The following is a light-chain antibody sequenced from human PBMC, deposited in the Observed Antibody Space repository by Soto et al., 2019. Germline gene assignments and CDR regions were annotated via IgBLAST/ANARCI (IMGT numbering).Light chain of an antibody. CDR3: QQYGNSVT. Sequence: EIVLTQSPGTLSLSPGERATLSCRASQSVGSSLAWYQQSPGQAPRVLIYGASTRATGTPDRFSGSGSGTDFTFTISRLEPEDSAVYYCQQYGNSVTFGGGTKV. J-gene: IGKJ4*01. V-gene: IGKV3-20*01. CDR2: GAS. CDR1: QSVGSS.